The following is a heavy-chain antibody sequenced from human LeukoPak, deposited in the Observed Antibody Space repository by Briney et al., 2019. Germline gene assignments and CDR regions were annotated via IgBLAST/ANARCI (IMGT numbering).Heavy chain of an antibody. CDR3: VKDRTINGRSSPFDS. CDR1: GFSFSIYG. D-gene: IGHD1-26*01. Sequence: GGSLRLSCAASGFSFSIYGMHWVRQAPLKGLEWVAAISYDGRNQNYADSVKGRFTIFRDNSQNTLYLQMSSLRAEDTALYYCVKDRTINGRSSPFDSWGQGTLVTVSS. CDR2: ISYDGRNQ. J-gene: IGHJ4*02. V-gene: IGHV3-30*18.